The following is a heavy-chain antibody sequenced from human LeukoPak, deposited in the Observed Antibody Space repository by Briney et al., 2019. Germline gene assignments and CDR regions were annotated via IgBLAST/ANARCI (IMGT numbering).Heavy chain of an antibody. CDR1: GYTFIDYY. D-gene: IGHD2-21*02. V-gene: IGHV1-46*01. J-gene: IGHJ3*02. CDR2: INPSSGGT. CDR3: ARDPSYCGGDCYAFDI. Sequence: ASVTVSCQASGYTFIDYYLHWVRQAPGQGLEWMGIINPSSGGTSYAQKFQGRVTMTRATCTSTVYMELSSLRPEDTAVEYCARDPSYCGGDCYAFDIWGQGTMVTVSS.